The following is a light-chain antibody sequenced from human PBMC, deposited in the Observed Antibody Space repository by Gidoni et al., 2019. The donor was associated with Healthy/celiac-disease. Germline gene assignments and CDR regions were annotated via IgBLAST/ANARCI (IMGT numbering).Light chain of an antibody. Sequence: DIQMTQSTSSLSASVGDRVTITCRASQSISSYLNWYQQKPGKAPKLLIYAASSLQSGVPSRFSGSGSGTDFTLNISSLQPEDFATYYCQQSYSTPRTFGQGTKVEIK. CDR3: QQSYSTPRT. J-gene: IGKJ1*01. CDR1: QSISSY. CDR2: AAS. V-gene: IGKV1-39*01.